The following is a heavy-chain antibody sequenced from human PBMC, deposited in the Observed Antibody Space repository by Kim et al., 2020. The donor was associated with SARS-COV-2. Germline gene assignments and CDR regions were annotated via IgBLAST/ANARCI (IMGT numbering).Heavy chain of an antibody. J-gene: IGHJ3*02. CDR3: ARALYYSTADAFDI. CDR1: RFIFSTYG. V-gene: IGHV3-33*01. D-gene: IGHD3-10*01. CDR2: IWYDEKSE. Sequence: GGSLRLSCAASRFIFSTYGMHWVRQAPGKGLEWVAVIWYDEKSEYYADSVKGRFTISRDNSKGTVYLQMNSLRAEDTAVYYCARALYYSTADAFDIWGQGTMVTVSS.